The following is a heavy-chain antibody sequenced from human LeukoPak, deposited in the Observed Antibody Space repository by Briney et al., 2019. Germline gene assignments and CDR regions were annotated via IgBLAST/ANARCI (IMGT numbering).Heavy chain of an antibody. CDR2: IFGSGGSA. CDR3: ARVPSQLVKGFDY. V-gene: IGHV3-23*01. Sequence: GGSLRLSCEASGFTFGSYAMYWVRQAPGKGLEWVAGIFGSGGSAHYADSAKGRFTISRDNSKNTVYLQINSLRAEDTAVYYCARVPSQLVKGFDYWGQGTLVTVSS. D-gene: IGHD6-13*01. CDR1: GFTFGSYA. J-gene: IGHJ4*02.